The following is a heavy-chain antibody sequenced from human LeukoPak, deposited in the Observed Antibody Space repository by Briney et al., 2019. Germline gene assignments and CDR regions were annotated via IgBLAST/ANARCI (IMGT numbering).Heavy chain of an antibody. CDR2: IYYSGST. J-gene: IGHJ2*01. V-gene: IGHV4-59*01. CDR1: GGSISSYY. CDR3: ARALTTVTTLGLDL. Sequence: SETLSLTCTVSGGSISSYYWSWIRQPPGKGLEWVGYIYYSGSTNYNPSLKSRVTISVDTSKNQFSLKLRSVTAADTAVYYCARALTTVTTLGLDLWGRGTPVTVSS. D-gene: IGHD4-17*01.